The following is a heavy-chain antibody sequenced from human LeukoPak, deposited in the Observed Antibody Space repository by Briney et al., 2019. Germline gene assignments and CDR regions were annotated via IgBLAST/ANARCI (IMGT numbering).Heavy chain of an antibody. Sequence: GGSLRLSCAASGFTFSSYAMPWVRQAPGKGLEWVAVISYDGSNKYYADSVKGRFTISRDNSKNTLYLQMNSLRAEDTAVYYCAREETGSFDYWGQGTLVTVSS. J-gene: IGHJ4*02. CDR3: AREETGSFDY. CDR1: GFTFSSYA. CDR2: ISYDGSNK. V-gene: IGHV3-30-3*01. D-gene: IGHD1-1*01.